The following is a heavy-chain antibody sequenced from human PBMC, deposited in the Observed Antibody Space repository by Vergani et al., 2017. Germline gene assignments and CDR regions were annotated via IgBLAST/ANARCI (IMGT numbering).Heavy chain of an antibody. Sequence: QVQLQESGPGVVKPSQTLSLTCAVSGGSISSGDHCWTWIRQRPGKGLEWIGYIFYSGTTYDNPSLRSRLTISVDPSQNQFSLKLRSVTAADTAVYYCARVDTQVPATSHFYYMDVWGKGTTVVVSS. CDR2: IFYSGTT. CDR1: GGSISSGDHC. J-gene: IGHJ6*03. D-gene: IGHD6-25*01. CDR3: ARVDTQVPATSHFYYMDV. V-gene: IGHV4-31*11.